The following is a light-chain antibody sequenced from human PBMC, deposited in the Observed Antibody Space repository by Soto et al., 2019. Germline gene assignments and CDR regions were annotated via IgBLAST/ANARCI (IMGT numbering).Light chain of an antibody. CDR1: QGISNY. Sequence: DIQMTQSPSSLSASVGDRVTITCRASQGISNYLAWYQQKPGKVPKLLIYAASTLQSGVPSLFSGSESGTDFTLTISSLQPEDVATYYCQKYNSAPWTFGQGTKVEIK. CDR3: QKYNSAPWT. CDR2: AAS. V-gene: IGKV1-27*01. J-gene: IGKJ1*01.